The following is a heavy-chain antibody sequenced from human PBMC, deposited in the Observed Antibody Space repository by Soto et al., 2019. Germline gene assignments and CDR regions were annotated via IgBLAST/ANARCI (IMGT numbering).Heavy chain of an antibody. CDR1: GGSISSSSYY. CDR2: IYYSGST. D-gene: IGHD4-17*01. CDR3: ARHWTTDQYFDL. J-gene: IGHJ2*01. V-gene: IGHV4-39*01. Sequence: QLQLQESGPGLVKPSETLSLTCTVSGGSISSSSYYWGWIRQPPGKGLEWIGSIYYSGSTYYNPSLKSRVTISVDTSKNQFSLKLSSVTAADTAVYYCARHWTTDQYFDLWGRGTLVTVSS.